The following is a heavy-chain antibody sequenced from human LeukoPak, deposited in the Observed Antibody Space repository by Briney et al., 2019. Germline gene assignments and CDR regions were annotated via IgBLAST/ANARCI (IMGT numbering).Heavy chain of an antibody. V-gene: IGHV4-59*01. D-gene: IGHD3-10*01. Sequence: PSETLSLTCTVSGGSISSYYWSWIRQPPGKGLEWIGYIYYSGSTNYNPSLKSRVTISVDTSKNQFSLKLSSVTAADTAVYYCARLDYYGSGSYYMADYYYYGMDVWGQGTTVTVSS. J-gene: IGHJ6*02. CDR1: GGSISSYY. CDR2: IYYSGST. CDR3: ARLDYYGSGSYYMADYYYYGMDV.